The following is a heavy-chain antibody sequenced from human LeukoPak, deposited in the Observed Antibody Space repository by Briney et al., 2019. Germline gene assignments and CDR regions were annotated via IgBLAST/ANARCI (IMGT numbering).Heavy chain of an antibody. V-gene: IGHV4-4*07. D-gene: IGHD2-21*01. CDR3: AKTHCGGGSCDKFDS. J-gene: IGHJ5*01. CDR2: VYASGTT. Sequence: PSETLSLTCTVSGASVSTYFGSWIRQPAGKTMEWIGRVYASGTTYYNPSLRSRVTLSIDTSKNQFSLSLNSVTAADTADYYCAKTHCGGGSCDKFDSWGQGILVTVSS. CDR1: GASVSTYF.